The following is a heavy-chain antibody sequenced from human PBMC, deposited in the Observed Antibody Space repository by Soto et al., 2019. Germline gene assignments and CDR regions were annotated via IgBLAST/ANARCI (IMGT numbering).Heavy chain of an antibody. CDR1: GDSISRDGYS. CDR2: IYHSGAT. V-gene: IGHV4-30-2*01. Sequence: QLKLQESGSGLVKPSQTLVLTCTVSGDSISRDGYSWSWIRQPPGKGLEWIGFIYHSGATYYNPSLKSRVTTSVDKSKNQFSLRLASVTAADTAVYYCAREMSYYFDSWGQGTLVTVSS. J-gene: IGHJ4*02. CDR3: AREMSYYFDS.